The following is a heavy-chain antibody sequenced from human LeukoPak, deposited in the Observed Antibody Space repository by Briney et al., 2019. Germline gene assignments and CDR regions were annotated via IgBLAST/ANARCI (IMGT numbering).Heavy chain of an antibody. CDR2: ISAYSDNT. V-gene: IGHV1-18*01. Sequence: PGASVRVSCTASGYTFTSYGISWVRQAPGQGPEWMAWISAYSDNTNYAQKLQGRVTMTTDTSTSTAYMELRSLRSDDTAVYYCAILRYNWNDAQKGYYMDVWGKGTTVTVSS. CDR3: AILRYNWNDAQKGYYMDV. D-gene: IGHD1-20*01. J-gene: IGHJ6*03. CDR1: GYTFTSYG.